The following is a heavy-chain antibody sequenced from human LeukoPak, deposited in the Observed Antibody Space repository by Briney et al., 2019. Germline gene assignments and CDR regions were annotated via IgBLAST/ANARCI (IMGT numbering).Heavy chain of an antibody. Sequence: GGSLRLSCAASGFTFSSYAMSWVRQAPGKGLEWVSAISGNDSSTYYADSVKGRFTISRDNSKNSLYLQTNSLRAEDTAVYYCARSLRVGNYYMDVWGKGTTVTISS. J-gene: IGHJ6*03. V-gene: IGHV3-23*01. CDR2: ISGNDSST. CDR3: ARSLRVGNYYMDV. CDR1: GFTFSSYA.